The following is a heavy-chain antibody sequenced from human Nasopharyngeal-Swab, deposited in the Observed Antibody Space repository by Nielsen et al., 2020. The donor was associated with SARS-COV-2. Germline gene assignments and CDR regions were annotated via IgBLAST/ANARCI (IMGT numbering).Heavy chain of an antibody. Sequence: GESLKISCAASGFTFSSYSMNWVRQAPGKGLEWVSSISSSSSYIYYADSVKGRFTISRDNAKNSLYLQMNSLRAEDTAVYYCTTISLWYMDVWGKGTTVTVSS. D-gene: IGHD5-12*01. V-gene: IGHV3-21*01. J-gene: IGHJ6*03. CDR2: ISSSSSYI. CDR3: TTISLWYMDV. CDR1: GFTFSSYS.